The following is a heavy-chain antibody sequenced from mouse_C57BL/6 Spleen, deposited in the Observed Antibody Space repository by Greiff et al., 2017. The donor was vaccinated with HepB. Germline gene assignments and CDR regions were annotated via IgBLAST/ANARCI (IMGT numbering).Heavy chain of an antibody. V-gene: IGHV1-82*01. D-gene: IGHD2-12*01. J-gene: IGHJ4*01. CDR2: IYPGDGDT. CDR3: AKPYDRGAMDY. Sequence: VQLQESGPELVKPGASVKISCKASGYAFSSSWMNWVKQRPGKGLEWIGRIYPGDGDTNYNGKFKGKATLTADKSSSTAYMQLSSLTSEDSAVYFCAKPYDRGAMDYWGQGTSVTVSS. CDR1: GYAFSSSW.